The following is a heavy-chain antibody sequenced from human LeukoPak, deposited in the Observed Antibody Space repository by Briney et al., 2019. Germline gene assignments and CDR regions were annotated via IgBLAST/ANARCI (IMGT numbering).Heavy chain of an antibody. J-gene: IGHJ4*02. CDR1: GCTFSSYA. V-gene: IGHV3-23*01. CDR3: AKVLITMVRGAMLGYYFDY. Sequence: GGSLRLSCAAAGCTFSSYAMSWVRQAPGKGLEWVSAISGSGGSTYYADSVKGRFTISRDNSKNTLYLQMNSLRAEDTAVYYCAKVLITMVRGAMLGYYFDYWGQGTLVTVSS. D-gene: IGHD3-10*01. CDR2: ISGSGGST.